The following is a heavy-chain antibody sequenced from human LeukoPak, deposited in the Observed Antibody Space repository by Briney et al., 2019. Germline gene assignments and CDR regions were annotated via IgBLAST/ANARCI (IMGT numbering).Heavy chain of an antibody. V-gene: IGHV3-23*01. CDR3: TTTRPYGATWAGAFED. D-gene: IGHD6-19*01. CDR1: GFIFSSHG. Sequence: GGSLRLSCVASGFIFSSHGMSWVRQAPGKGLEWVSTVTSRSATHYTDSVKGRFITSRDSSKNTLFLQMNSLRAEDTALYYCTTTRPYGATWAGAFEDWGQGTPVTVSS. CDR2: VTSRSAT. J-gene: IGHJ4*02.